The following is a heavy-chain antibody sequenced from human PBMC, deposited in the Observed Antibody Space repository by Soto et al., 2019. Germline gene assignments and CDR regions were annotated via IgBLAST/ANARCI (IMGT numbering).Heavy chain of an antibody. CDR3: ARENCSGGSCYRRMGRYFDY. Sequence: PSETLSLTCTVSGGSISSYYWSWIRQPPGKGLEWIGYIYYSGSTNYNPSLKSRVTISVDTSKNQFSLKLSSVTAADTAVYYCARENCSGGSCYRRMGRYFDYWGQGTLVTVSS. V-gene: IGHV4-59*01. CDR1: GGSISSYY. D-gene: IGHD2-15*01. J-gene: IGHJ4*02. CDR2: IYYSGST.